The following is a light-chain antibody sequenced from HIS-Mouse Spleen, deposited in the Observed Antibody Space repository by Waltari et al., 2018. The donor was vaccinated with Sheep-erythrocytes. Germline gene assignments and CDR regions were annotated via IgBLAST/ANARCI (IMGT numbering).Light chain of an antibody. Sequence: SSELTQPPSVSVSPVQTASITCSGDKLGDKYACWYQQKPGQSPVLVIYQDTKRPSGIPERFSGSNSGNTATLTISGTQAMDEADYYCQAWDSSIVVFGGGTK. CDR1: KLGDKY. V-gene: IGLV3-1*01. CDR3: QAWDSSIVV. CDR2: QDT. J-gene: IGLJ2*01.